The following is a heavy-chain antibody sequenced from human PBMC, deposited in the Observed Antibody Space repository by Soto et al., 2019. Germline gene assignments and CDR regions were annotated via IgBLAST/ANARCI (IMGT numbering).Heavy chain of an antibody. CDR2: ISRRGETI. Sequence: WGLIRHPYAAAWVNFIGFSSNRVIQATGGGVEWVSYISRRGETIYYADSVKGRFTISRDNAENSLYLQMNSLRDEDTAVYYCASRNLADCSGTSCLYYFDYWGQGTLVTVSS. J-gene: IGHJ4*02. CDR1: WVNFIGFS. D-gene: IGHD2-2*01. CDR3: ASRNLADCSGTSCLYYFDY. V-gene: IGHV3-48*02.